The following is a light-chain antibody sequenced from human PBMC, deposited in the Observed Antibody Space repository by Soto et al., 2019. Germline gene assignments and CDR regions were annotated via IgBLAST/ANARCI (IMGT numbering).Light chain of an antibody. CDR1: SSDVGAYNY. CDR3: SSYTSSSSRL. J-gene: IGLJ1*01. Sequence: QSALTQPASVSGSPGQSITISCTGTSSDVGAYNYVSWYQHHPGKAPKLTIYEVTNRPSGVSDRFSGSKSGNTASLTISGLQAEDEADYYCSSYTSSSSRLFGTGTKVTVL. CDR2: EVT. V-gene: IGLV2-14*01.